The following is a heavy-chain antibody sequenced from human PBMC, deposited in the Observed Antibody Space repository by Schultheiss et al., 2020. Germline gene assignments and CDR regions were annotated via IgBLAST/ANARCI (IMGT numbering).Heavy chain of an antibody. CDR3: ARDPPGGYCSSTSCPIYYYYGMDV. D-gene: IGHD2-2*01. Sequence: GESLKISCAASGFTFSSYGMHWVRQAPGKGLEWVSYISSSSSTIYYADSVKGRFTISRDNAKNSLYLQMNSLRDEDTAVYYCARDPPGGYCSSTSCPIYYYYGMDVWGQGTTVTVSS. V-gene: IGHV3-48*02. CDR1: GFTFSSYG. J-gene: IGHJ6*02. CDR2: ISSSSSTI.